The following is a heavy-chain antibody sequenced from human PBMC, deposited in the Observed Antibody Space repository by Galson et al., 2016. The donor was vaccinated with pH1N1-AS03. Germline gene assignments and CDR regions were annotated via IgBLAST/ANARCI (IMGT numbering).Heavy chain of an antibody. CDR1: GFSLATSGVG. CDR3: TRSRYYNTHLYSFDY. D-gene: IGHD2/OR15-2a*01. V-gene: IGHV2-5*02. J-gene: IGHJ4*02. Sequence: PALVKPTQTLTLTCAFSGFSLATSGVGVGWIRQPPGKALEWLALIYWDDDKLYNPSLKSRLTVTKDTSKNLVVLTLTDMDPVDTATHFCTRSRYYNTHLYSFDYWGQGTLVTVAS. CDR2: IYWDDDK.